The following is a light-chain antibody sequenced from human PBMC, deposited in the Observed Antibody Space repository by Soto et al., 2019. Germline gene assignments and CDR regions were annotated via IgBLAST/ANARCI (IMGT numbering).Light chain of an antibody. CDR2: RTS. CDR1: TGAVTSDYY. Sequence: QTVVTQAPSLTVSPGGTVTLTCALTTGAVTSDYYPNWFQRKPGQALRTLIYRTSNKHSWTPARFSGSLLGGKAALTLSGVQPEDEADYYCVLLYGGAWVFGAGTKLTVL. CDR3: VLLYGGAWV. J-gene: IGLJ3*02. V-gene: IGLV7-43*01.